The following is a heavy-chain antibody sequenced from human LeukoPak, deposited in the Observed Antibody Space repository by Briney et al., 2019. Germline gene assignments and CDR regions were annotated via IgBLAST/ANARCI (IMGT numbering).Heavy chain of an antibody. CDR1: GYTFTSYG. D-gene: IGHD3-10*01. CDR2: ISPYNGNT. CDR3: ARDVKSAGTMVRGVRDY. V-gene: IGHV1-18*01. Sequence: ASVKVSCKASGYTFTSYGISWVRQAPGQGLEWMGWISPYNGNTNYAQKLQGRVTMTTDTSTSTAYMELRSLRSDDTAVYFCARDVKSAGTMVRGVRDYWGQGTLVTVSS. J-gene: IGHJ4*02.